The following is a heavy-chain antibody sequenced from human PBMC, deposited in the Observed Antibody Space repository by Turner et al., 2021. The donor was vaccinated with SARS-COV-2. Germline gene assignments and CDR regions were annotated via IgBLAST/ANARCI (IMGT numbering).Heavy chain of an antibody. CDR3: ARHGSSPSLWSYFEL. CDR1: GASIRSYY. V-gene: IGHV4-59*08. D-gene: IGHD1-26*01. CDR2: IFYSGST. J-gene: IGHJ2*01. Sequence: QAQLQESGPGLVKPSETLSLTCTVSGASIRSYYWSWIRQPPGKGLVWIGYIFYSGSTDYNPSLKSRVAISVDTTKGEVSLKLFSVTAADTAVYYWARHGSSPSLWSYFELWGRGTLVTVS.